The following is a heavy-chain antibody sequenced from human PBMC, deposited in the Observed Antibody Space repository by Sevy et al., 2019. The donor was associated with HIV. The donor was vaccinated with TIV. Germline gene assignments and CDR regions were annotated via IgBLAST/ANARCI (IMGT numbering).Heavy chain of an antibody. V-gene: IGHV1-69*06. CDR3: ARRIEAAGRESYYYYYYGMDV. Sequence: ASVKVSCKASGGTFSSYAISWVRQAPGQGLEWMGGIIPIFGTANYAQKFQGRVTITADKSTSTAYMELSSLRSEDTAVYYCARRIEAAGRESYYYYYYGMDVWGQGTTVTVSS. CDR2: IIPIFGTA. CDR1: GGTFSSYA. J-gene: IGHJ6*02. D-gene: IGHD6-13*01.